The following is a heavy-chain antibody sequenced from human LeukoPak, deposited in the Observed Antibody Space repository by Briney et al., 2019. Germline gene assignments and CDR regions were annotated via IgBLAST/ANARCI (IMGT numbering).Heavy chain of an antibody. Sequence: SETLSLTCTVSGGSISSFYWSWIRQPPGKGLEWIGYIYFSGTTNYNPSLKSRVSISVDTSKNQFSLKLSSVTAADTAVYYCARFRYDTDDAFDIWGQGTMVTVSS. CDR1: GGSISSFY. J-gene: IGHJ3*02. D-gene: IGHD1-1*01. V-gene: IGHV4-59*01. CDR3: ARFRYDTDDAFDI. CDR2: IYFSGTT.